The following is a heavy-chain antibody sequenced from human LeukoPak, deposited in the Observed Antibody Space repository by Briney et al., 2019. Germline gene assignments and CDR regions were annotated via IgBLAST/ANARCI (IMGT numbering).Heavy chain of an antibody. CDR2: ISGSGGST. CDR3: AKDKTLYGSGRTYFDY. D-gene: IGHD3-10*01. J-gene: IGHJ4*02. CDR1: GFTFSSYA. V-gene: IGHV3-23*01. Sequence: QPGGSLRLSCAASGFTFSSYAMSWVRQAPGKGLEWVSAISGSGGSTYYADSVKGRFTISRGNSKNTLYLQMNSLRAEDTAVYYCAKDKTLYGSGRTYFDYWGQGTLVTVSS.